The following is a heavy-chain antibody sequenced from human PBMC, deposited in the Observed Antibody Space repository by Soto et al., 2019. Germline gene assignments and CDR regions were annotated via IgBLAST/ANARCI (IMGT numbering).Heavy chain of an antibody. CDR2: ISPQTGGT. CDR3: GRGRSGERVIFY. Sequence: QVQLVQSGAELKKPGASVKVSCKGSGYTFTGYYIHWVRQTPGQGPEWMGEISPQTGGTKYAQKYQGRVTMTRDTSITTAYMELSNLSTDDTAVYYCGRGRSGERVIFYWGQGTLVTVSS. V-gene: IGHV1-2*02. CDR1: GYTFTGYY. D-gene: IGHD1-1*01. J-gene: IGHJ4*02.